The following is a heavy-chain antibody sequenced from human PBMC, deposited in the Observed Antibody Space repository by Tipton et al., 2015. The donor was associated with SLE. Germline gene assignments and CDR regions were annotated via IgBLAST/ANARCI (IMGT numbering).Heavy chain of an antibody. D-gene: IGHD3-22*01. CDR3: ARDYYDTSGFPAY. CDR1: GGSISSTNW. V-gene: IGHV4-4*02. CDR2: IYHGGST. Sequence: TLSLTCAVSGGSISSTNWWSWVRQPPGKGLEWIGEIYHGGSTNYNPSLKSRVTLSVDKSKNQFSLELSSVTAADTAVYYCARDYYDTSGFPAYWGQGTLVTVSS. J-gene: IGHJ4*02.